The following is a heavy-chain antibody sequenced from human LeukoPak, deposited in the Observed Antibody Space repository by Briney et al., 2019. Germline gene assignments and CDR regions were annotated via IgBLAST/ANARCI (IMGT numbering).Heavy chain of an antibody. Sequence: GGSLRLSCTASGFSFSTYSMNWVRQAPGKGLEWDSSISSNSSYIYYADSVKGRFTISRDNANNSLYLQMNSLRAEDTAVYYCARRLAGDSFDYWGQGTLVTVSS. J-gene: IGHJ4*01. CDR1: GFSFSTYS. CDR2: ISSNSSYI. V-gene: IGHV3-21*01. CDR3: ARRLAGDSFDY.